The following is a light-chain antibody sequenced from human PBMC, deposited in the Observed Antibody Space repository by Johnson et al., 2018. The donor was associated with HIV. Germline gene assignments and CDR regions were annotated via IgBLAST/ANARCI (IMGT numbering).Light chain of an antibody. J-gene: IGLJ1*01. CDR1: SSNIGNNY. CDR2: ENN. Sequence: QSVLTQPPSVSAAPGQKVTISCSGSSSNIGNNYVSWYQQLPGTAPKLLICENNKRPSGIPDRFSGSKSGTSATLGITGLQTGDEADYYCGTWHSALSGGGVFGTGTRGTVL. V-gene: IGLV1-51*02. CDR3: GTWHSALSGGGV.